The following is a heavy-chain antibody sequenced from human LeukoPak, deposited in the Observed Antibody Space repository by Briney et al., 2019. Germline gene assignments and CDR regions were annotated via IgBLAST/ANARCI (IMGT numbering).Heavy chain of an antibody. CDR3: ARVTYYYDSSGYAIWIFDP. CDR1: GYSFTSYW. J-gene: IGHJ5*02. D-gene: IGHD3-22*01. V-gene: IGHV5-51*01. Sequence: GESLKISCKGSGYSFTSYWIGWVRQMPGKGLEWMGLIYPGDSDTRYSPSFQGQVTISADKSISTAYLQWSSLKASDTAMYYCARVTYYYDSSGYAIWIFDPWGQGTLVTVSS. CDR2: IYPGDSDT.